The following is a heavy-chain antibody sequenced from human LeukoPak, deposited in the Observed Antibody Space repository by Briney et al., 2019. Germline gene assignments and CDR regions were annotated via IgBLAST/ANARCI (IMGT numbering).Heavy chain of an antibody. CDR1: GFTVSSNY. CDR3: ARELSSSVAGTSGVLDY. J-gene: IGHJ4*02. D-gene: IGHD6-19*01. Sequence: PGGSLRLSCAASGFTVSSNYMTWVRQAPGKGLEWVSVVYSGGKTYYADSVKGRFTISRDNSNNMLFLQMNNLRAEDTAVYYCARELSSSVAGTSGVLDYWGKGTLVTVSS. CDR2: VYSGGKT. V-gene: IGHV3-53*01.